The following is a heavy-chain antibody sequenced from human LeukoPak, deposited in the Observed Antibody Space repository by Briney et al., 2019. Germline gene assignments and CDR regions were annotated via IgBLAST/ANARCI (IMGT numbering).Heavy chain of an antibody. CDR1: GFTFDDYA. CDR3: AKSSRRDCSSTSCYDAFDI. J-gene: IGHJ3*02. Sequence: GGSLRLSCAASGFTFDDYAMHWVRQAPGKRLEWVSGISWNSGSIGYADSVKGRFTISRDNAKNSLYLQMNSLRAEDMALYYCAKSSRRDCSSTSCYDAFDIWGQGTMVTVSS. D-gene: IGHD2-2*01. V-gene: IGHV3-9*03. CDR2: ISWNSGSI.